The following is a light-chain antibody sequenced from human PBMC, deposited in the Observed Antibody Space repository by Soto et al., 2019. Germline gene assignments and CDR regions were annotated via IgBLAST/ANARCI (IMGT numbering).Light chain of an antibody. CDR1: HSISSW. J-gene: IGKJ2*01. V-gene: IGKV1-5*03. CDR2: EAS. Sequence: DIQLTQSPSTLSASVGDRVTITRRASHSISSWLAWYQQKPGTAPKLLIYEASTLETGVPSRFSGFRSGTEFTLSVSSLQPDDFATYYCQQYNDSFPYTFGQGTKLEIK. CDR3: QQYNDSFPYT.